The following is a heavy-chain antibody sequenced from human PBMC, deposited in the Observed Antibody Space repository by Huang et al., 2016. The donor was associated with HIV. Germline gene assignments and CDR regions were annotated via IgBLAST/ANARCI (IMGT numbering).Heavy chain of an antibody. J-gene: IGHJ1*01. CDR3: ARARSGYRTRYFHH. V-gene: IGHV4-34*12. CDR2: TIQSGNT. CDR1: GGSFSGYF. D-gene: IGHD3-22*01. Sequence: QVQLQQWGAGLLKPSETMSLTCAVCGGSFSGYFWIWIRQPPGKGLEGIGETIQSGNTNYNPYLNGRVTISVDTSKNQFSLKLGSVTAADTAVYFCARARSGYRTRYFHHWGQGTLVTVSS.